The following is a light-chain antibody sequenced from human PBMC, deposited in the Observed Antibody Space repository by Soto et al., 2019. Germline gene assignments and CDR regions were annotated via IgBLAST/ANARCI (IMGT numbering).Light chain of an antibody. Sequence: QSALTQPASVSGSPGQSITISCTGTTSDVGGYNYVSWYQQHPGKDPKLMIYDVSNRPSGVSNRFSGSKSGNTASLTISGRQAEDEADYYCCSYTTSSTVLFGGGTKLTVL. J-gene: IGLJ2*01. V-gene: IGLV2-14*03. CDR2: DVS. CDR1: TSDVGGYNY. CDR3: CSYTTSSTVL.